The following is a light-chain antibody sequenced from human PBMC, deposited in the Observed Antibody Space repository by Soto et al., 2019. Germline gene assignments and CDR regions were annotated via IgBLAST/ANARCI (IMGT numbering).Light chain of an antibody. CDR3: QQYSDWPLT. Sequence: EILMTQSPATLSVSPGERATLSCRASQSVSSDLAWYQQKPGQAPRLLIYGASTRATGMPARFSGSGSGTEFTLTISSLQSEDFAVYYCQQYSDWPLTFGGGTKPEIK. V-gene: IGKV3-15*01. CDR2: GAS. CDR1: QSVSSD. J-gene: IGKJ4*01.